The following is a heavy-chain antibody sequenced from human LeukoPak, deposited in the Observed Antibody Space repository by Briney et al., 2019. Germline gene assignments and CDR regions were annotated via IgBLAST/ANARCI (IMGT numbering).Heavy chain of an antibody. D-gene: IGHD6-6*01. CDR2: IRSKANSYAT. CDR1: GFTFSGSA. CDR3: TRHGSSSSGSY. Sequence: GGSLRLSCAASGFTFSGSAMHWVRQASGKGLEWVGRIRSKANSYATAYAASVKGRFTISRDDSKNTAYLQMNSLKTEDTAVYYCTRHGSSSSGSYWGLGTLVTVSS. J-gene: IGHJ4*02. V-gene: IGHV3-73*01.